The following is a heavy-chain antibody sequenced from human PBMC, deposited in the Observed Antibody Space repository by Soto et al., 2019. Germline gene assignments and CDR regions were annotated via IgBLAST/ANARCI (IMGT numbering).Heavy chain of an antibody. Sequence: ASVKVSCKASRYTFTGYYMHWVRQAPGQGLEWMGWINPNSGGTNYAQKFQGRVTMTRDTSISTAYMELSRLRSDDTAVYYCARVRGRYYDSRILDYWGQGTLVTVSS. V-gene: IGHV1-2*02. CDR2: INPNSGGT. CDR3: ARVRGRYYDSRILDY. J-gene: IGHJ4*02. D-gene: IGHD3-22*01. CDR1: RYTFTGYY.